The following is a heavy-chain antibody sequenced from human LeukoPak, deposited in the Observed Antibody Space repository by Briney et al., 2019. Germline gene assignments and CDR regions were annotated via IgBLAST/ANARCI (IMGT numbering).Heavy chain of an antibody. J-gene: IGHJ4*02. CDR1: GYTFTSYG. Sequence: ASVKVSCKAPGYTFTSYGISWVRQAPGQGLEWMGWISAYNGNTNYAQKLRGRVTMTTDTSTSTAYMELRSLRSDDTAVYYCARVPCSSTSCYHGDYWGQGTLVTVSS. CDR2: ISAYNGNT. D-gene: IGHD2-2*01. V-gene: IGHV1-18*01. CDR3: ARVPCSSTSCYHGDY.